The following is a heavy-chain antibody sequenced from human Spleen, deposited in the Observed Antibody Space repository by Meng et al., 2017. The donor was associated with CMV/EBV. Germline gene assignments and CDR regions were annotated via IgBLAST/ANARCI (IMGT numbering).Heavy chain of an antibody. Sequence: CSFSVGSISSSDSYWGWIRQPPGKGLEWIGSIYYRGRTYYNPSLKSRVTISVDTTKNQFSLKVNSVTAADTAAYYCVRIKGRNNWFDPWGQGTLVTVSS. CDR2: IYYRGRT. V-gene: IGHV4-39*07. CDR1: VGSISSSDSY. J-gene: IGHJ5*02. CDR3: VRIKGRNNWFDP.